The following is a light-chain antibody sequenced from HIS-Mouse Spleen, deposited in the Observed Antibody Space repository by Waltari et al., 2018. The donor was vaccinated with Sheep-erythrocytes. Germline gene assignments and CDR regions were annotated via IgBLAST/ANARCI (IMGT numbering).Light chain of an antibody. CDR3: CSYAGSSTPWV. CDR1: SSDFGSYNL. CDR2: EGS. Sequence: QSARTQPASVSGSPGQSITISCPETSSDFGSYNLVSWSQQPPGKAPKLMIYEGSKRPSGVSNRFSGSKSGNTASLTISGLQAEDEADYYCCSYAGSSTPWVFGGGTKLTVL. J-gene: IGLJ3*02. V-gene: IGLV2-23*01.